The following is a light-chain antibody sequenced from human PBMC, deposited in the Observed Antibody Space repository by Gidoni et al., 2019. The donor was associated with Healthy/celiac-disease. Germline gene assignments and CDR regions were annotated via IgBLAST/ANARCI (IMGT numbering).Light chain of an antibody. Sequence: IVMTQSPATLSVSPGERATLSCRASQSVSSNLAWYQQKPGQAPRHLIYGAYNRATGIPARFSGSGSGTEFTLTISSLQSEDFAVYYCQQYNNWPPYTFGQXTKLEIK. V-gene: IGKV3-15*01. CDR1: QSVSSN. CDR3: QQYNNWPPYT. CDR2: GAY. J-gene: IGKJ2*01.